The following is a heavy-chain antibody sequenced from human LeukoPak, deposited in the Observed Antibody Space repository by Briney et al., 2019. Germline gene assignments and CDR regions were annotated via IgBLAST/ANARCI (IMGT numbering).Heavy chain of an antibody. D-gene: IGHD2-2*01. CDR3: ARGETSSYDY. Sequence: GGSLRLSCAASGFTVSSNHMSWVRQAPGKGLECISIIYTAGGTYYADSVKGRFTISRDNSKNTLYLQMNSLRAEDTAVYYCARGETSSYDYWGQGTLVTVSS. CDR2: IYTAGGT. V-gene: IGHV3-66*01. CDR1: GFTVSSNH. J-gene: IGHJ4*02.